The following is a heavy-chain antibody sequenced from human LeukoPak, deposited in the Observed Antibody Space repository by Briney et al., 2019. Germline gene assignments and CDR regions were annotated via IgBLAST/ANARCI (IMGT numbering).Heavy chain of an antibody. Sequence: PSETLSLTCTVSGGSISSSSYYWGWIRQPPGKGLEWIGEINHSGSTNYNPSLKSRVTISVDTSKNQFSLKLSSVTAADTAVYYCARARAGRFDYWGQGTLVTVSS. CDR1: GGSISSSSYY. CDR2: INHSGST. V-gene: IGHV4-39*07. D-gene: IGHD6-13*01. CDR3: ARARAGRFDY. J-gene: IGHJ4*02.